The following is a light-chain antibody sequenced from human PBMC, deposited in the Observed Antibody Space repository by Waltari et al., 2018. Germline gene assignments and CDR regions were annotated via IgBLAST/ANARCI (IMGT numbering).Light chain of an antibody. CDR3: SAWDRSLSAWV. Sequence: QAGLTQPPSVSKGLRQTATFTCTGNSDNVGNERDASAQQHPAHPPKLLAYRNNNRPLGISDRFSASRSGNTASLTITGLQPEDEADYYCSAWDRSLSAWVFGGGTKLTVL. CDR2: RNN. CDR1: SDNVGNER. J-gene: IGLJ3*02. V-gene: IGLV10-54*04.